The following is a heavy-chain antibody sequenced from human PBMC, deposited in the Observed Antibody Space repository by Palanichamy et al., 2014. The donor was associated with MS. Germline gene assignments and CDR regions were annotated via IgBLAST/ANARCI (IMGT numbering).Heavy chain of an antibody. CDR2: ISWNSGSI. J-gene: IGHJ6*02. D-gene: IGHD2-2*01. CDR1: GFTFDDYA. V-gene: IGHV3-9*03. Sequence: EVQLVESGGGLVQPGRSLRLSCAASGFTFDDYAMHWVRQAPGKGLEWVSGISWNSGSIGYADSVKGRFTISRDNAKNFLYLQMNSLRAEDMALHYCAKDSQYQLPAGGMDVWGQGTTVTVSS. CDR3: AKDSQYQLPAGGMDV.